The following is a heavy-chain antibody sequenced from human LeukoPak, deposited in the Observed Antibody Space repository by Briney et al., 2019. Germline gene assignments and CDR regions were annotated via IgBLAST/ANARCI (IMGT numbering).Heavy chain of an antibody. V-gene: IGHV3-21*01. CDR3: ARDLEVEGIDATL. CDR2: ISTRSSYI. Sequence: GGSLRLSCAASGFSFSSYSMNWVRQAPGKGLEWVSSISTRSSYIHYADSVKGRFTISRDNAKNSLYLQMNSLRAEDTAVYYCARDLEVEGIDATLWGQETLVTVSS. J-gene: IGHJ4*02. CDR1: GFSFSSYS. D-gene: IGHD2-15*01.